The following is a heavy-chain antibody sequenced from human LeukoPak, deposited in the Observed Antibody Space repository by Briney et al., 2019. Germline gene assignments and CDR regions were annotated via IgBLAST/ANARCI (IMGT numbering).Heavy chain of an antibody. J-gene: IGHJ4*02. CDR1: GFTFSSYA. CDR3: AKEHIVVVTAILIDY. Sequence: PGGSLRLSCAASGFTFSSYAMSWVCQAPGKGLEWVSAISGSGGSTYYADSVKGRFTISRDNSKNTLYLQMNSLRAEDTAVYYCAKEHIVVVTAILIDYWGQGTLVTVSS. CDR2: ISGSGGST. V-gene: IGHV3-23*01. D-gene: IGHD2-21*02.